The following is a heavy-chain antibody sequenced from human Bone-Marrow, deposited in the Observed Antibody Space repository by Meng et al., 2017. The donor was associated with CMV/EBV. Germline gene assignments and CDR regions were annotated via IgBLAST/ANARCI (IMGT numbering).Heavy chain of an antibody. Sequence: SVKVSCKASGGTFSSYTISWVRQAPGQGLEWMGRIIPILGIANYAQKFQGRVTITADKSTSTAYMELSSLRSEDTAVYYCARAFHWNPAGGVSQTNWFDPWGQGPRVTVSS. J-gene: IGHJ5*02. V-gene: IGHV1-69*02. CDR2: IIPILGIA. D-gene: IGHD1-1*01. CDR1: GGTFSSYT. CDR3: ARAFHWNPAGGVSQTNWFDP.